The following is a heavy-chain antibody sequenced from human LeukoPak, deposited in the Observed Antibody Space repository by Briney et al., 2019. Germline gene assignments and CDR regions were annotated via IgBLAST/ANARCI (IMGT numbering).Heavy chain of an antibody. J-gene: IGHJ4*02. V-gene: IGHV3-48*04. CDR1: EFTFGRYA. D-gene: IGHD5-12*01. CDR2: ISGTSAKI. Sequence: GGSLRLSCAASEFTFGRYAMNWVRQAPGKGLEWVSYISGTSAKIDYADSVKGRFTISRDNSKSSLYLQMDSLRAEDTAVYYCAKESGYDVDLEYWGQGALVTVSS. CDR3: AKESGYDVDLEY.